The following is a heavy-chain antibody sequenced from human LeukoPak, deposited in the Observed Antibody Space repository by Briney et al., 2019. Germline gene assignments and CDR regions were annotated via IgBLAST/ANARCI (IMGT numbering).Heavy chain of an antibody. D-gene: IGHD2-15*01. Sequence: SETLSLTCTVSGGSISSSSYYWGWIRQPPGKVLEWIGSIYYSGSTYYNPSLKSRVTISVDTSKNQFSLKLSSVTDADTAVYYCARGMAESGYCSGGSCYTPDYWGQGTLVTVSS. V-gene: IGHV4-39*07. CDR1: GGSISSSSYY. CDR3: ARGMAESGYCSGGSCYTPDY. CDR2: IYYSGST. J-gene: IGHJ4*02.